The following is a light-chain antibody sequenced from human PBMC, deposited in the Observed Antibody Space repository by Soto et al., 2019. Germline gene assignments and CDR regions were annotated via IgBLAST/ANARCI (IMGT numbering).Light chain of an antibody. CDR2: EAS. J-gene: IGKJ4*01. Sequence: DIQMTQSPSSLSASVGDRVTITCQANQDIRNCLSWYQQRPGKAPTLLIYEASNLQTGVPSRFSGSGSGTHFTFMINSLHPEDTATYYCQQYDDISPVTFGGGTKVEIK. CDR3: QQYDDISPVT. CDR1: QDIRNC. V-gene: IGKV1-33*01.